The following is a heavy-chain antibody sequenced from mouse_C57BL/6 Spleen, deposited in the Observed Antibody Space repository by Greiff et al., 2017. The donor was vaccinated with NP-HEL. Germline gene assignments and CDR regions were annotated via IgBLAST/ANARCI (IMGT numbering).Heavy chain of an antibody. J-gene: IGHJ1*03. CDR3: ARGVSSSYWYFDV. Sequence: VQLVESGAELVKPGASVKISCKASGYAFSSYWMNWVKQRPGKGLEWIGQIYPGDGDTNYNGKFKGKATLTADKSSSTAYMQLSSLTSEDSAVYFCARGVSSSYWYFDVWGTGTTVTVSS. V-gene: IGHV1-80*01. CDR1: GYAFSSYW. CDR2: IYPGDGDT. D-gene: IGHD1-1*01.